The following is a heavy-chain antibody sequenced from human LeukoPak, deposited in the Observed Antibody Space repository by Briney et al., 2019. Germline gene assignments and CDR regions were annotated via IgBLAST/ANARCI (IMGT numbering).Heavy chain of an antibody. J-gene: IGHJ3*02. CDR2: IIPILGIA. CDR3: AREGNLVLRYFDWLTERAFDI. D-gene: IGHD3-9*01. CDR1: GGTFSSYA. Sequence: SVKVSCKASGGTFSSYAISWVRQAPGQGLEWMGRIIPILGIANDAQKFQGRVTITADKSTSTAYMELSSLRSEDTAVYYCAREGNLVLRYFDWLTERAFDIWGQGTMVTVSS. V-gene: IGHV1-69*04.